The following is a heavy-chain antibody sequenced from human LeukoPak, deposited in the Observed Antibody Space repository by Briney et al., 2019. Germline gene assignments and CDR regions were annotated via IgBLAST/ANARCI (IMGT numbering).Heavy chain of an antibody. D-gene: IGHD6-6*01. CDR1: GGSISNYY. CDR3: ARESYSSSYLFDY. J-gene: IGHJ4*02. V-gene: IGHV4-4*07. Sequence: SETLSLTCTVSGGSISNYYWSWIRQPAGKGLEWIGRIYTSGSTNYNPSLKSRVTMSVDTSKNQFSPKLSSVTAADTAVYYCARESYSSSYLFDYWGQGTLVTVSS. CDR2: IYTSGST.